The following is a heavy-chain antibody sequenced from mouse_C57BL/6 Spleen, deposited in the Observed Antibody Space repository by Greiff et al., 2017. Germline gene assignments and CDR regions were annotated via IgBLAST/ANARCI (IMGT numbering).Heavy chain of an antibody. D-gene: IGHD2-4*01. CDR3: AGDRDYAGLDY. V-gene: IGHV3-6*01. J-gene: IGHJ4*01. CDR1: GYSITSGYY. CDR2: ISYDGSN. Sequence: DVMLVESGPGLVKPSQSLSLTCSVTGYSITSGYYWNWIRQFPGNKLEWMGYISYDGSNNYNPSLENRISITRDTSENQFFLKLNSVTTEDTATYYCAGDRDYAGLDYWGQGTSVTVSS.